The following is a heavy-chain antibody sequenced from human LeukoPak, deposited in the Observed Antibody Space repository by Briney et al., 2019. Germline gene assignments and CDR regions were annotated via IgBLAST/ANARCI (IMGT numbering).Heavy chain of an antibody. CDR3: ASRPPYYYVSSGYYYQGDY. CDR2: IYYSGST. V-gene: IGHV4-39*01. D-gene: IGHD3-22*01. Sequence: SETLSLTCTVSGGSISSSSYYWGWIRQPPGKGLEWIGSIYYSGSTYYNPSLKSRVTISVDTSKNQFSLKLSSVTAADTAVYYCASRPPYYYVSSGYYYQGDYWGQGTLVTVSS. J-gene: IGHJ4*02. CDR1: GGSISSSSYY.